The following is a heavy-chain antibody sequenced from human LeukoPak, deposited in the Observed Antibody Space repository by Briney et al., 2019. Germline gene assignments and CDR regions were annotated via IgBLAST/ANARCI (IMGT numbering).Heavy chain of an antibody. CDR1: GGTFSSYA. CDR3: ARSLTLAYYFDY. J-gene: IGHJ4*02. V-gene: IGHV1-69*05. CDR2: ITPIFGTA. D-gene: IGHD4/OR15-4a*01. Sequence: SVKVSCKASGGTFSSYAISWVRQAPGQGLEWMGGITPIFGTANYAQKFQGRVTITTDESTSTAYMELSSLRSEDTAVYYCARSLTLAYYFDYWGQGTLVTVSS.